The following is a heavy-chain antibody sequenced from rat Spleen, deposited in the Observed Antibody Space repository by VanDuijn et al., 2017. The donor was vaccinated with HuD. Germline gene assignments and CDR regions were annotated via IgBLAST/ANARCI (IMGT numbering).Heavy chain of an antibody. J-gene: IGHJ4*01. D-gene: IGHD1-12*02. V-gene: IGHV5S10*01. CDR1: GFSFGDYN. CDR2: ITNSGGST. CDR3: ATDGYYDGTYYAVYVMDA. Sequence: EVQLVESGGGLVQPGGSLKLSCAASGFSFGDYNMAWVRQAPKKGLEWVASITNSGGSTYYPDSVKGRFTVSRDTAQNTLYLQMNSLRSEDTATYYCATDGYYDGTYYAVYVMDAWGQGASVTVSS.